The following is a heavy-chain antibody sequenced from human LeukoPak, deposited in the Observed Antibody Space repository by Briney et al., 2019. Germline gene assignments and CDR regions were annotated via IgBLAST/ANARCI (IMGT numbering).Heavy chain of an antibody. D-gene: IGHD2-2*01. CDR1: GGSISSGGYY. Sequence: SQTLSLTCTVSGGSISSGGYYWSWIRQPPGKGLEWIGYIYHSGSTYYNPSLKSRVTISVDRSKNQFSLKLSSVTAADTAVYYCARDAGHQLSRRNYYAMDVWGQGTTVTVSS. J-gene: IGHJ6*02. CDR2: IYHSGST. V-gene: IGHV4-30-2*01. CDR3: ARDAGHQLSRRNYYAMDV.